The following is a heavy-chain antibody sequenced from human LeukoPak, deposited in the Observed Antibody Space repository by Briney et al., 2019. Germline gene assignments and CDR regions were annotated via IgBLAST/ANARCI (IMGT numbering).Heavy chain of an antibody. CDR2: ISNNGGYT. V-gene: IGHV3-23*01. J-gene: IGHJ4*02. CDR3: AKQLGYCSDGSCYFPY. D-gene: IGHD2-15*01. CDR1: GFTFSSSA. Sequence: GGSLRLSCAASGFTFSSSAMSWVRQAPGKGLEWVSAISNNGGYTYYADSVQGRFTISRNNSKSTLCLQMNSLRAEDTAVYYCAKQLGYCSDGSCYFPYWGQGTLVTVSS.